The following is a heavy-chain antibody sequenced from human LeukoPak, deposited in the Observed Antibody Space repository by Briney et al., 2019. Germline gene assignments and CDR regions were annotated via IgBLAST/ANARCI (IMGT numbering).Heavy chain of an antibody. D-gene: IGHD6-13*01. V-gene: IGHV1-69*05. CDR1: GGTLSRYG. Sequence: SVKVSCKASGGTLSRYGINWVRQAPGQGLEWMGRLIPTFGSTNYAQKFQGRVTITTDESTTTAYMEVSSLTSEDTAVYYCAGESLAPSGVKYFHHWGQRTLVTVSS. J-gene: IGHJ1*01. CDR3: AGESLAPSGVKYFHH. CDR2: LIPTFGST.